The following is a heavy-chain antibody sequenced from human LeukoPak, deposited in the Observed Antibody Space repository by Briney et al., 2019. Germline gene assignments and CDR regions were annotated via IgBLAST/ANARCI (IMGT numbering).Heavy chain of an antibody. D-gene: IGHD6-19*01. CDR1: GFTVSSSY. Sequence: TGGSLRLSCAASGFTVSSSYMSWVRQAPGKGLEWVSCIYSGGSTTYADSVKGRFTISRDNSKNAVYLEMNSLRAEDTAVYYCARDSTSGWFHDFWGQGTQVTVSS. V-gene: IGHV3-53*01. CDR3: ARDSTSGWFHDF. J-gene: IGHJ4*02. CDR2: IYSGGST.